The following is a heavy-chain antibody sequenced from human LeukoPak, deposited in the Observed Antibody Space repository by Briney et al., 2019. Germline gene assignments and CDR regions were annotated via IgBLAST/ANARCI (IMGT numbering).Heavy chain of an antibody. CDR3: TRGGADDYGDDPEALDI. CDR2: IINMFGTT. V-gene: IGHV1-69*06. CDR1: GGTFSNFA. J-gene: IGHJ3*02. D-gene: IGHD4-17*01. Sequence: SVKVSCKASGGTFSNFAISWVRQAPGQGLEWMGGIINMFGTTNYAQKFQGRVTITADKTTSIAYMDLSSLRSEDTAVYYCTRGGADDYGDDPEALDIWGQGTMVTVSS.